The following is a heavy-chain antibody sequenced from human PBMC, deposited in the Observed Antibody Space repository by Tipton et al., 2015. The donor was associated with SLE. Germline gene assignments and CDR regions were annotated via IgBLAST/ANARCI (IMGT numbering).Heavy chain of an antibody. CDR3: ARGRDIVVVPASWFDP. Sequence: TLSLTCAVYGGSFSGYYWSWIRQPPGKGLEWIGEINHSGSTNYNPSLKSRVTISVDTSKNQFSLKLSSVTAADTAVYYCARGRDIVVVPASWFDPWGQGTLVTASS. CDR2: INHSGST. CDR1: GGSFSGYY. D-gene: IGHD2-2*01. V-gene: IGHV4-34*01. J-gene: IGHJ5*02.